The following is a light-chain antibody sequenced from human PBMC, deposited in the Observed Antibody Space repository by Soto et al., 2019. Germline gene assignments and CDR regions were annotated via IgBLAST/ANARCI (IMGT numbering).Light chain of an antibody. Sequence: QSVLTQPPSASGTPRQRGTFSCFWGPPNIGSYTVSWYQQLPGTAPKLLIYTTNQRPSGVPDRFSGSKSGTSASLSISGLQSEDEADYYCAAWDDSLNGPVFGGGTKVTVL. CDR1: PPNIGSYT. CDR2: TTN. CDR3: AAWDDSLNGPV. J-gene: IGLJ2*01. V-gene: IGLV1-44*01.